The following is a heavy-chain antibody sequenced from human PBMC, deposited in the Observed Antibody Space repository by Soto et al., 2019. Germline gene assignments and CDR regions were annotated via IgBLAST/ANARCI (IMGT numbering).Heavy chain of an antibody. J-gene: IGHJ3*02. CDR3: AKESTTYDAFDI. D-gene: IGHD1-1*01. CDR2: ISGSGGST. Sequence: EVQLLESGGGLVQPGGSLRLSCAASGFPFSTSAMNWVRQAPGKGLEWVSIISGSGGSTYYADSVKGRFTISRDNSKNTLYLQMNSLRAEDTAVYYCAKESTTYDAFDIWGQGTMVTVSS. V-gene: IGHV3-23*01. CDR1: GFPFSTSA.